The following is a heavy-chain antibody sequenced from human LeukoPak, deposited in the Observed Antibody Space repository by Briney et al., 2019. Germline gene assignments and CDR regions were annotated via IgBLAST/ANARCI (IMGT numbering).Heavy chain of an antibody. CDR2: IIPIFGTA. Sequence: SVTVSCTASGGTFSIYAISWVRQAPGQGLEWMGGIIPIFGTANYAQKFQGRVTITPDESTSTAYMELSSLRSEDTAVYYCARGGITGENNWFDPWGQGTLVTVSS. J-gene: IGHJ5*02. D-gene: IGHD1-20*01. CDR1: GGTFSIYA. CDR3: ARGGITGENNWFDP. V-gene: IGHV1-69*01.